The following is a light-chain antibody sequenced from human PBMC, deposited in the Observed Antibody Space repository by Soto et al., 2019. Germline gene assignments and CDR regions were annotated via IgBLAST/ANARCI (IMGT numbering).Light chain of an antibody. CDR3: QQFSSYPLT. Sequence: IVLTQSPATLSLSPGERATLSCRASQSVGSYLAWYQQKPGQAPRLLIYDASNRATGIPARFSGSGSGTDFTLTISSLEPEDFAVYYCQQFSSYPLTFGGGTKVDIK. V-gene: IGKV3-11*01. J-gene: IGKJ4*01. CDR1: QSVGSY. CDR2: DAS.